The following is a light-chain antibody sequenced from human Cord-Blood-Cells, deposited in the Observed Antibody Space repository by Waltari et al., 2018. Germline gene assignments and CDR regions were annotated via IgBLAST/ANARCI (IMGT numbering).Light chain of an antibody. J-gene: IGLJ2*01. CDR2: LNSDGSH. V-gene: IGLV4-69*01. Sequence: QLVLTQSPSASASLGASVKLTCTLSSGHSSYAIAWHQQQPEKGPRYLMKLNSDGSHNKGDGVPDRSSGSSPGAERYLTISSLQSEDEADYYCQTWGTGIQVFGGGTKLTVL. CDR3: QTWGTGIQV. CDR1: SGHSSYA.